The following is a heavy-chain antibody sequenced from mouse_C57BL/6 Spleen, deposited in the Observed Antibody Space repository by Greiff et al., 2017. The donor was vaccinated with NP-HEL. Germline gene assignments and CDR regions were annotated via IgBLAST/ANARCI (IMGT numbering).Heavy chain of an antibody. Sequence: QVQLQQPGAELVKPGASVKLSCKASGYTFTSYWMQWVKQRPGQGLEWIGEIDPSDSYTNYNQKFKGKATLTVDTSSSTAYMQLSSLTSEDSAVYYCARRAYYGSSGYAMDYWGQGTSVTVSS. V-gene: IGHV1-50*01. CDR1: GYTFTSYW. CDR3: ARRAYYGSSGYAMDY. CDR2: IDPSDSYT. D-gene: IGHD1-1*01. J-gene: IGHJ4*01.